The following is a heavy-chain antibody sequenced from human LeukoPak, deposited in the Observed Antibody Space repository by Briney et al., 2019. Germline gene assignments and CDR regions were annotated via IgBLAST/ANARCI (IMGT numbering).Heavy chain of an antibody. V-gene: IGHV3-20*04. Sequence: GGSLRLSCAASGFTFDDYGMSWVRQAPGKGLEWVSGINWNGGSTGYTDSVKGRFTISRDNAKNSLYLQMNSLRAEDTALYYCATMGDYGDLSRNWGQGTLVTVSS. CDR3: ATMGDYGDLSRN. CDR2: INWNGGST. D-gene: IGHD4-17*01. CDR1: GFTFDDYG. J-gene: IGHJ4*02.